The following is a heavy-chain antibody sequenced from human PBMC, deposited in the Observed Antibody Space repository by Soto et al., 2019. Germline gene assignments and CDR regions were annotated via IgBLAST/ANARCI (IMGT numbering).Heavy chain of an antibody. J-gene: IGHJ4*02. CDR1: GFTVSSNY. V-gene: IGHV3-53*01. D-gene: IGHD3-3*01. CDR3: ARAPNNYDFWSGYYDY. CDR2: IYSGGST. Sequence: PGGSLRLSCAASGFTVSSNYMSWVRQAPGKGLEWVSVIYSGGSTYYADSVKGRFTISRDNSKNTLYLQMNSLRAEDTAVYYCARAPNNYDFWSGYYDYWGQGTLVTVSS.